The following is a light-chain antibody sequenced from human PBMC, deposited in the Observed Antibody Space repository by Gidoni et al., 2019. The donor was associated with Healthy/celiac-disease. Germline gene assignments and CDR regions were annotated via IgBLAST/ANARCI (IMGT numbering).Light chain of an antibody. J-gene: IGKJ2*01. CDR3: QQYENLPPT. V-gene: IGKV1-33*01. Sequence: DIQMTPSPSSLSASVGDRVTITCQASQDISNYLNWYQQKPGKSPKLLIYDASNLETGVPSRFSGSGSGTDFTFTISSLKPEDIATYYCQQYENLPPTFGQGTKLEIK. CDR1: QDISNY. CDR2: DAS.